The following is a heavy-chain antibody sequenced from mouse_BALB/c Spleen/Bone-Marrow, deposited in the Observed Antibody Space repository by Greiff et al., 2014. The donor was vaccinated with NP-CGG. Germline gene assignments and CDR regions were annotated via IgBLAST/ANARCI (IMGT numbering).Heavy chain of an antibody. Sequence: VQLKESGPGLVQPSQSLSITCTVSGFSLTNYGVHWVRQSPGKGLEWLGVIWSGGSTDYNAAFISRLIISKDNSKSQVFFKMNSLQANDTAIYYCARRGGTTAPFAYWGQGTLVTVSA. V-gene: IGHV2-2*02. CDR3: ARRGGTTAPFAY. CDR2: IWSGGST. CDR1: GFSLTNYG. D-gene: IGHD1-2*01. J-gene: IGHJ3*01.